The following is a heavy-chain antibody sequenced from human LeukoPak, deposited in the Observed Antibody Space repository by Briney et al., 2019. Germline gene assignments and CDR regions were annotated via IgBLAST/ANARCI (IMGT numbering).Heavy chain of an antibody. CDR3: ARETPSITGTTGAFDY. CDR2: IIPIFGTA. J-gene: IGHJ4*02. CDR1: GGTFSSYA. D-gene: IGHD1-20*01. Sequence: SVKGSCKASGGTFSSYAISWVRQAPGQGLEWMGGIIPIFGTANYAQKFQGRVTITADESTSTAYMELSSLRSEDTAVYYCARETPSITGTTGAFDYWGQGTLVTVSS. V-gene: IGHV1-69*13.